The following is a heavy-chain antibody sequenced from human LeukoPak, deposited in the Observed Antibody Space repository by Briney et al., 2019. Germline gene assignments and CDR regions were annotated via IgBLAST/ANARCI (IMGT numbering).Heavy chain of an antibody. J-gene: IGHJ5*02. CDR1: GGSFSGYY. Sequence: SETLSLTCAVYGGSFSGYYWSWIRQPPGKGLEWIGEINHSGSTNYNPSLKSRVTISVDTSKNQFSLQLTSVTAADTAVYYCARGDYGSGTYLWGSWGQGILVTVSP. D-gene: IGHD3-10*01. CDR3: ARGDYGSGTYLWGS. V-gene: IGHV4-34*01. CDR2: INHSGST.